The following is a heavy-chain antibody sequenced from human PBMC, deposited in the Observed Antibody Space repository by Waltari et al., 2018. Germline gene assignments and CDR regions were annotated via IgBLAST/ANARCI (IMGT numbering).Heavy chain of an antibody. J-gene: IGHJ6*02. CDR3: ASAYAWGYYGMDV. V-gene: IGHV4-34*01. CDR2: INHSGST. Sequence: QVQLQPWGAGLLKPSETLSLTCAVYGGSFSGYYSSWIRQPPGKGLEWIGEINHSGSTNYNPSLKSRVTISVDTSKNQFSLKLSSVTAADTAVYYCASAYAWGYYGMDVWGQGTTVTVSS. CDR1: GGSFSGYY. D-gene: IGHD3-16*01.